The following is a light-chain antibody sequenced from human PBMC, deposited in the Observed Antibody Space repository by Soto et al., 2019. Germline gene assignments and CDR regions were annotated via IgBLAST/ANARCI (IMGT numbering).Light chain of an antibody. Sequence: DIQMTQSPSSLSASVGDRVTITCRASQSVTSYLNWYHQKPGKAPELLIHAASRLQSGVPSRFSGSGSGTDFSLIISSLQPEDFGTYYCQQTYGTPQTFGQGTKVEIK. J-gene: IGKJ1*01. CDR2: AAS. CDR1: QSVTSY. V-gene: IGKV1-39*01. CDR3: QQTYGTPQT.